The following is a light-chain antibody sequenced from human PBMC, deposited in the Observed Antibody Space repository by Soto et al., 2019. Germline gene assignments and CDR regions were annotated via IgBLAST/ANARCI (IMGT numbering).Light chain of an antibody. J-gene: IGKJ5*01. V-gene: IGKV1-5*01. CDR2: DAS. CDR1: QTISRW. Sequence: DIQVTQTPSTLSAYVGDEVTITCRASQTISRWLAWYQQKPGRAPKLLIYDASTLESGVPSRVSGSGSETEFTLTISRLQPDDFATYFCHSRAFGQGTRLEIK. CDR3: HSRA.